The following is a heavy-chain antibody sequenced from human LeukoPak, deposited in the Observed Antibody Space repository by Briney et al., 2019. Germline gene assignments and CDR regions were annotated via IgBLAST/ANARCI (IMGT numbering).Heavy chain of an antibody. CDR1: GGSVSNKY. Sequence: PSETLSLTCTVSGGSVSNKYWSWIRQPPGKGLEWIGYIYYSGSTNYNPSLKSRVTILVDTSKNQFSLKLSSVTPEDTALYYCARGGLVRGTLNSLIGFDIWDQGIMVTVSS. J-gene: IGHJ3*02. CDR2: IYYSGST. D-gene: IGHD3-10*01. V-gene: IGHV4-59*02. CDR3: ARGGLVRGTLNSLIGFDI.